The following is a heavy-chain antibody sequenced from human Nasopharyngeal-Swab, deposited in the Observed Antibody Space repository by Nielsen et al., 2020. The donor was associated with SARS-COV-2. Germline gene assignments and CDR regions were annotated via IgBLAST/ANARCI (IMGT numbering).Heavy chain of an antibody. CDR2: INTDGSEK. J-gene: IGHJ3*01. V-gene: IGHV3-7*01. Sequence: GESLKISCAASGFTFSSLWMSWVRQVPGKGLEWVADINTDGSEKFYVDSVKGRFTISRDNAQNSMSQQMNSLRVEDTAVYYCARDWSRAADVWCQGTMVTVAS. D-gene: IGHD2-15*01. CDR3: ARDWSRAADV. CDR1: GFTFSSLW.